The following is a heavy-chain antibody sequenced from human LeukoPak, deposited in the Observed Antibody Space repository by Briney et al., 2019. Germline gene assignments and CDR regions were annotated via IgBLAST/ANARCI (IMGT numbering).Heavy chain of an antibody. CDR3: TREWGLLWFGDSFDI. J-gene: IGHJ3*02. V-gene: IGHV3-73*01. Sequence: GGSLRLSCAASGFTFSGSAMHWVRQASGKGLEWVGRIRSKANSYATAYAASVKGRFTISRDDSKNTAYLQMNSLKTEDTAVYYCTREWGLLWFGDSFDIWGQGTMVTVSS. CDR1: GFTFSGSA. D-gene: IGHD3-10*01. CDR2: IRSKANSYAT.